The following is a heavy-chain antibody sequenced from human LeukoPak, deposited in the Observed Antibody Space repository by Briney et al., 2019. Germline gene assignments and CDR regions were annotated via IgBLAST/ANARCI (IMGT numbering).Heavy chain of an antibody. J-gene: IGHJ4*02. CDR1: GFTFSTYW. V-gene: IGHV3-7*01. Sequence: GGSLRLSCAASGFTFSTYWMSWVRLAPGKGLEWVANIKQDGSEKYYVDSVKGRFTISRDNAKNSLYLQMNSLRAEDTAVYYCASNAGVIAARTYQRYYFDYWGQGTLVTVSS. D-gene: IGHD6-6*01. CDR2: IKQDGSEK. CDR3: ASNAGVIAARTYQRYYFDY.